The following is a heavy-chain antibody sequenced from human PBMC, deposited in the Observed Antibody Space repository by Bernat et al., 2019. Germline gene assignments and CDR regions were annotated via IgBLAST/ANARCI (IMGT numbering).Heavy chain of an antibody. CDR3: AGQSLTTYYYYMDV. J-gene: IGHJ6*03. D-gene: IGHD2/OR15-2a*01. V-gene: IGHV3-23*01. Sequence: EVQLLESGGGLVQPGGSLRLSCAAAGFTFSSYAMSWVRQAPGKGLELVSAISGSGGSTYSADSVKGRFTISRDKSKNTLYLQMNSLSAEDTAVYYCAGQSLTTYYYYMDVWGKGTTVTVSS. CDR2: ISGSGGST. CDR1: GFTFSSYA.